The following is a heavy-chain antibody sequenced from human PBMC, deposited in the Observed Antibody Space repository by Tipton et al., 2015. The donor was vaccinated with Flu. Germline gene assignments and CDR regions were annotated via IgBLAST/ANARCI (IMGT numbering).Heavy chain of an antibody. CDR2: VTRGSTYI. Sequence: GSLRLSCAASGFTFSSYNMNWVRRAPGKGLEWVSSVTRGSTYIYYADSVRDRFTISRDNAKNSLYLQMNSLRAEDTAVYYCARGKDCSSTTCYQGRDAFDIWGQGTMVTASS. D-gene: IGHD2-2*01. CDR1: GFTFSSYN. J-gene: IGHJ3*02. V-gene: IGHV3-21*01. CDR3: ARGKDCSSTTCYQGRDAFDI.